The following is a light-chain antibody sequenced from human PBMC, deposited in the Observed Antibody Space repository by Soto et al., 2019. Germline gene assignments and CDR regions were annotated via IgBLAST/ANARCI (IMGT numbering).Light chain of an antibody. Sequence: QSVLTQPPSVSGAPGQRVTISCTGSSSNIGAGYDVHWYQQLPGTAPKLLIYGNSNRPSGVPDRFSGSKSGTSASLAITGLQAEDEAHYYCQSYVSSLGGVFGTGTKVTVL. CDR1: SSNIGAGYD. V-gene: IGLV1-40*01. CDR3: QSYVSSLGGV. CDR2: GNS. J-gene: IGLJ1*01.